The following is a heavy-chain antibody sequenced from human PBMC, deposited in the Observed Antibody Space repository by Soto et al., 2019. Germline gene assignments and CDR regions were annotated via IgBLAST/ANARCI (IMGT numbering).Heavy chain of an antibody. V-gene: IGHV3-33*01. CDR3: ARDHGIAAAGTKFYGMDV. J-gene: IGHJ6*02. D-gene: IGHD6-13*01. Sequence: GGSLRLSCAASGFTFSSYGMHWVRQAPGKGLEWVAVIWYDGSNKYYADSVKGRFTISRDNSKNTLYLQMNSLRAEDTAVYYCARDHGIAAAGTKFYGMDVWGQGTMVTVSS. CDR1: GFTFSSYG. CDR2: IWYDGSNK.